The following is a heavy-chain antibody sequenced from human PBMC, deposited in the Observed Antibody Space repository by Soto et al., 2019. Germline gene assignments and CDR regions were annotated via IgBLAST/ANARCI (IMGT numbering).Heavy chain of an antibody. Sequence: SETLSLTCTVSGGSISSYYWSWIRQPPGKGLEWIGYIYYSGSTNYNPSLKSRVTISVDTSKNQFSLKLSSVTAADTAVYYCARLDIVATYDYYYYYMDVWGKGTTVTVSS. V-gene: IGHV4-59*08. J-gene: IGHJ6*03. CDR1: GGSISSYY. CDR2: IYYSGST. D-gene: IGHD5-12*01. CDR3: ARLDIVATYDYYYYYMDV.